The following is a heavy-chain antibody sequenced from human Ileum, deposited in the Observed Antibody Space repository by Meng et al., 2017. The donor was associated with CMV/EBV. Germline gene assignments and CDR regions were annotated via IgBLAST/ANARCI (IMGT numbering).Heavy chain of an antibody. CDR1: GFTFSSYA. V-gene: IGHV3-30-3*01. J-gene: IGHJ3*01. Sequence: GESLKISCAASGFTFSSYAMHWVRQAPAKGLEWVAVISYDGSNKYYADSVKGRFTISRDNSKNTLYLQMNSLRAEDTAVYYCARYVGATNAFDVWGQGTMVTVSS. CDR2: ISYDGSNK. D-gene: IGHD1-26*01. CDR3: ARYVGATNAFDV.